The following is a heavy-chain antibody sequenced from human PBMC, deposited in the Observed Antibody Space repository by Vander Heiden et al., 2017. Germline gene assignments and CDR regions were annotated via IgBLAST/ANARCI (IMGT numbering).Heavy chain of an antibody. Sequence: HVPLGLSGAEVKKPGSSVKLSCKASGGTFSSYASNWVRQAPGQGLEWMGGIIPIFGTTNYAQKFQGRVTITADESTSTAYMELSSLRSEDTAVYYCARDRSGNSDYWGQGTLVTVSS. CDR3: ARDRSGNSDY. CDR1: GGTFSSYA. D-gene: IGHD1-26*01. J-gene: IGHJ4*02. V-gene: IGHV1-69*01. CDR2: IIPIFGTT.